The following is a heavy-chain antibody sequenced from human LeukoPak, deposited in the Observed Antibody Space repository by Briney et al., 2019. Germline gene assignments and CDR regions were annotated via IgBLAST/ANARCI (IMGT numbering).Heavy chain of an antibody. V-gene: IGHV3-23*01. J-gene: IGHJ6*03. D-gene: IGHD3-16*01. CDR3: AKLGGQEVHNYYVAV. CDR2: IIDNGYIT. CDR1: GFTFSSYA. Sequence: PGGSLRLSCAASGFTFSSYAMSWVRQAPGKGLEWVSGIIDNGYITYYANSVRGRFSISRDNPKNTLFLQMNSLRAEDTAVYYCAKLGGQEVHNYYVAVWGKGTTVAVSS.